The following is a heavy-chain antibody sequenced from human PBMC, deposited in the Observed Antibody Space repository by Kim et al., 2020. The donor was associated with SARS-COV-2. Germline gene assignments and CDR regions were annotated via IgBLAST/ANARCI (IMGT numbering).Heavy chain of an antibody. CDR2: ISGSGGST. Sequence: GGSLRLSCAASGFTFSSYAMRWVRQAPGKGLEWVSAISGSGGSTNYADSVKGRFTISRDNSKNTLYLQMNSLRAGDTAVYYCAKVATIMIVVVITDDAFDIWGQGTMVTVSS. J-gene: IGHJ3*02. CDR1: GFTFSSYA. D-gene: IGHD3-22*01. V-gene: IGHV3-23*01. CDR3: AKVATIMIVVVITDDAFDI.